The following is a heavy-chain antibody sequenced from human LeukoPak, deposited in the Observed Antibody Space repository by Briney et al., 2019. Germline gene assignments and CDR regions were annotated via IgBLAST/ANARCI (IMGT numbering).Heavy chain of an antibody. J-gene: IGHJ4*02. V-gene: IGHV3-74*01. CDR1: GFTFGNDW. CDR3: ARGRYSSRSGGYYFDI. D-gene: IGHD2-2*01. CDR2: MNTDGRTT. Sequence: PGGSLRLSCIVSGFTFGNDWMHWVRQAPGKGLVWVSRMNTDGRTTYYADSVKGRFTISRDNAKNTLYLQMSSLRAEDTAVYYCARGRYSSRSGGYYFDIWGQGTLVTVSS.